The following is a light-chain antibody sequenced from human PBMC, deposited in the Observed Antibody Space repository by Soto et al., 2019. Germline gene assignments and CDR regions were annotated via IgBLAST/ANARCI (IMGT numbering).Light chain of an antibody. V-gene: IGLV1-51*01. CDR1: SANIGSNY. CDR2: DSD. CDR3: GAWDGSLSVVL. Sequence: QSVLTQPPSVSAAPGQKVTISCSGSSANIGSNYVSWYQHLPGTAPKLVIYDSDRRPSEIPDRFSGSKSGTSATLDITGLQTGDEADYSCGAWDGSLSVVLFGGGTQLTVL. J-gene: IGLJ2*01.